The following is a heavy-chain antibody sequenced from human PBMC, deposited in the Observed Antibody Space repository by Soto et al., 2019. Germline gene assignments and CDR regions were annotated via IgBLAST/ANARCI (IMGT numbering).Heavy chain of an antibody. J-gene: IGHJ5*02. CDR3: ARERVEWLGWFDP. V-gene: IGHV4-61*01. D-gene: IGHD3-3*01. CDR2: IYYSGST. Sequence: SETLSLTCSVSGGSVSSGSYYWSWIRQPPGKGLEWIGYIYYSGSTNYNPSLKSRVTISVDTSKNQFSLKLSSVTAADTAVYYCARERVEWLGWFDPWGQGTLVTVSS. CDR1: GGSVSSGSYY.